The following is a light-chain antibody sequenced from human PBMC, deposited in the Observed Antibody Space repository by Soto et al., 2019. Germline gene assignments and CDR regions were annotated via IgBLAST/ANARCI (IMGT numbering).Light chain of an antibody. V-gene: IGLV1-47*02. J-gene: IGLJ2*01. CDR2: NSN. CDR3: ATWDDSLSGPV. Sequence: QSLLTQPPSASGTPGQRVTISCSGRSSNIGRNYVYWYQQLPGTAPKLLIYNSNERPSGVPDRISGSKSGTSASLAISGLRSEDEADYYCATWDDSLSGPVFGGGTKLTVL. CDR1: SSNIGRNY.